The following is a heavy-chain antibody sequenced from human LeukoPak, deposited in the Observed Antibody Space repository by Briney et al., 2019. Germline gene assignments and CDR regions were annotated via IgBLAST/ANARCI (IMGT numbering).Heavy chain of an antibody. CDR3: ARVIVVVIAFDY. CDR2: IYYSGST. D-gene: IGHD3-22*01. J-gene: IGHJ4*02. Sequence: SETLSLTCTVSGGSISSSSYYWGWIRQPPGKGLEWIGSIYYSGSTYYNPSLKSRVTISVDTSKNQFSLKLSSVTAADMAVYYCARVIVVVIAFDYWGQGTLVTVSS. CDR1: GGSISSSSYY. V-gene: IGHV4-39*07.